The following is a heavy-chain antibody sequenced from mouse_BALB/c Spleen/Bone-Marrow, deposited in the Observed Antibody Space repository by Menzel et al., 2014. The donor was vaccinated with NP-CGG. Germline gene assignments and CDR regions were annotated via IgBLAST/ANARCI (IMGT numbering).Heavy chain of an antibody. D-gene: IGHD1-2*01. Sequence: DVMLVESGGGLVKPGGSLKLSCAASGFTFSSYAMSWVRPTPEKRLEWVASISSGGSTYYPDSVKGRFTISRDNARNILYLQMSSLRSEDAAMYYCASPLYYGLHYYAMDYWGQGTSVTVSS. J-gene: IGHJ4*01. CDR2: ISSGGST. CDR1: GFTFSSYA. V-gene: IGHV5-6-5*01. CDR3: ASPLYYGLHYYAMDY.